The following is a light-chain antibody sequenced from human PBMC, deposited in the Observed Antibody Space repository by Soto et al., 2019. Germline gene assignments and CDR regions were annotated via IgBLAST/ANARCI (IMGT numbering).Light chain of an antibody. CDR1: SSDVGGYNY. CDR2: DVS. J-gene: IGLJ2*01. CDR3: SSYTNSNTLA. V-gene: IGLV2-14*01. Sequence: QSVLTQPASVSGSPGQSITISCTGTSSDVGGYNYVSWYQQHPGKAPKLMIYDVSNRPSGVSNRFSGSKSGSTASLTISGLQAEDEADYYCSSYTNSNTLAFGGGTKVTVL.